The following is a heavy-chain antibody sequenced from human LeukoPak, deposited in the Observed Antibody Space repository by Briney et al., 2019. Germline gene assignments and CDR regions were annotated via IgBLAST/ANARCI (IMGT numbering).Heavy chain of an antibody. V-gene: IGHV4-30-2*01. Sequence: SKTLSLTCTVSGGSISSGGYYWSWIRQPPGKGLEWIGYIYHSGSTYYNPSLKSRVTISVDRSKNQFSLKLSSVTAADTAVYYCARVPMREYYFDYWGQGTLVTVSS. CDR2: IYHSGST. CDR1: GGSISSGGYY. CDR3: ARVPMREYYFDY. D-gene: IGHD3-10*01. J-gene: IGHJ4*02.